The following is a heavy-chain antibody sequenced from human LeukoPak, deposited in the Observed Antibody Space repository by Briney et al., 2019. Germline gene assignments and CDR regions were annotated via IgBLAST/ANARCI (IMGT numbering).Heavy chain of an antibody. D-gene: IGHD5-12*01. J-gene: IGHJ4*02. CDR3: ARVVDLQGLDY. V-gene: IGHV4-4*07. Sequence: SETLSLTCADSGGSISSYYWSWIRQPAGKGLEWIWRIYTSGSTNYNPSLKSRVTMSVDTSKNQFSLKLSSVTAADTAVYYCARVVDLQGLDYWGQGTLVTVSS. CDR1: GGSISSYY. CDR2: IYTSGST.